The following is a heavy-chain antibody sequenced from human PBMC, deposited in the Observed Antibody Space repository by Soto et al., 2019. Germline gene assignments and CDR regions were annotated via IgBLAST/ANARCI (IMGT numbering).Heavy chain of an antibody. CDR2: IIPILGIA. D-gene: IGHD3-22*01. CDR1: GGTFSSYT. Sequence: QVQLVHSGAEVKKPGSSVKVSCKASGGTFSSYTISWVRQAPGQGLEWMGRIIPILGIANYAQKFQGRVTITPNNSTSTAYMELSSLRSEDTAVSYCAGETGTMIVEHWGQGTLVTVSS. J-gene: IGHJ1*01. CDR3: AGETGTMIVEH. V-gene: IGHV1-69*02.